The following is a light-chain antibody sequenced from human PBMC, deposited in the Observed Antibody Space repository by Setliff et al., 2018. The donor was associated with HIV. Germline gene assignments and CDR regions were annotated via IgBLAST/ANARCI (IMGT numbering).Light chain of an antibody. CDR2: EVS. Sequence: QSVLTQPASVSGSPGQSVTISCTGTSSDVGGYPYVSWYQQYPGKVPKLMIYEVSNRPSGVSNRFSGSKSANMASLTTSGLQAEDEADYYCSSYTSSSTLVFGTGTKVTVL. CDR1: SSDVGGYPY. V-gene: IGLV2-14*01. J-gene: IGLJ1*01. CDR3: SSYTSSSTLV.